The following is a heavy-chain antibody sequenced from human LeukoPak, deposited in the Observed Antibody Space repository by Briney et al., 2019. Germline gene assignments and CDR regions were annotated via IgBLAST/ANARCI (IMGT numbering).Heavy chain of an antibody. Sequence: SETLSLTCTVPGGSISSYYWSWIRQPPGKGPEWIGSIHYSGSTYYNPSLKSRGSISVDTSKNQFSLKLTSVTAADTAVYYCARAGLGQGAYWGQGTLVTVS. J-gene: IGHJ4*02. D-gene: IGHD3/OR15-3a*01. CDR2: IHYSGST. CDR1: GGSISSYY. V-gene: IGHV4-59*01. CDR3: ARAGLGQGAY.